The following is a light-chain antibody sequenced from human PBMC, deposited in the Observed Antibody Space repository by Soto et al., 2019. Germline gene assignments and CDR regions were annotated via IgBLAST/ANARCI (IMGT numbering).Light chain of an antibody. Sequence: DIQMTQSPSSLSASVGDRVTITCRASQGISNYLAWYQQKPGKVPKLLIYAASTLQSGVPSRFSGSVSGTDFTLTISSLQPEDVATYYCQKYNSAPWTCGQGTNVEIK. V-gene: IGKV1-27*01. CDR1: QGISNY. CDR3: QKYNSAPWT. CDR2: AAS. J-gene: IGKJ1*01.